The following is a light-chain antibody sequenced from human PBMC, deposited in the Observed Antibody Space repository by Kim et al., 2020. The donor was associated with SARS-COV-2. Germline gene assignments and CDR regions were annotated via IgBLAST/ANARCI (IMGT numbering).Light chain of an antibody. CDR3: QQYDSSPRT. CDR2: GAS. Sequence: WSPGERATLSCRTSQSVSTYLAWYQQRPGQAPRLLIFGASSRATGIPDRFSGSGSGTDFTLTISRLEPEDLAVYYCQQYDSSPRTFGQGTKVDIK. V-gene: IGKV3-20*01. J-gene: IGKJ1*01. CDR1: QSVSTY.